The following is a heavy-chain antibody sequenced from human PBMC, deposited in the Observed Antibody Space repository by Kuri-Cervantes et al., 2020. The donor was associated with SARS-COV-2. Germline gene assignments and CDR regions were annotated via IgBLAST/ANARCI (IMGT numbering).Heavy chain of an antibody. Sequence: GESLKISCAASGFSFSNFAMNWVRQAPGKGLEWVSLISGNADFTYYADSVKGRFTISRDNSKNTLYLQMDSLRAEDTAVYYCARIGELGIPDYWGQGTLVTVSS. CDR3: ARIGELGIPDY. V-gene: IGHV3-23*01. J-gene: IGHJ4*02. D-gene: IGHD7-27*01. CDR1: GFSFSNFA. CDR2: ISGNADFT.